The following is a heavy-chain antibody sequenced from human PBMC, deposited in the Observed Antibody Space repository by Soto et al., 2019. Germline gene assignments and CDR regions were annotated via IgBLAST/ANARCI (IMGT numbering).Heavy chain of an antibody. Sequence: GGSLRLSCAASGFTFSSYGMHWVRQAPGKGLEWVAVISYDGSNKYYADSVKGRFTISRDNSKNTLYLQMNSLRAEDTAVYYCAKSGYYWADYWGQGTLVTVSS. CDR3: AKSGYYWADY. V-gene: IGHV3-30*18. CDR2: ISYDGSNK. J-gene: IGHJ4*02. CDR1: GFTFSSYG. D-gene: IGHD1-1*01.